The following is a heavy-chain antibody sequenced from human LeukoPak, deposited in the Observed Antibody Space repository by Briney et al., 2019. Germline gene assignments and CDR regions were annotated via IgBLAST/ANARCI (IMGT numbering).Heavy chain of an antibody. CDR2: IIPIFGTA. Sequence: GASVKVSFKASGGTFSSYAVSWVRQAPGQGLEWMGGIIPIFGTANYAQKFQGRVTITADESTSTAYMELSSLRSEDTAVYYCATHGESGIRYFDWLYSPIFDYWGQGTLVTVSS. CDR3: ATHGESGIRYFDWLYSPIFDY. CDR1: GGTFSSYA. V-gene: IGHV1-69*13. J-gene: IGHJ4*02. D-gene: IGHD3-9*01.